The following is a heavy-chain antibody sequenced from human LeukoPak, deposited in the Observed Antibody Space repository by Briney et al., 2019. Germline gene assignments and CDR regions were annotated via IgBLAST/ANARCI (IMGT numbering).Heavy chain of an antibody. V-gene: IGHV3-74*03. D-gene: IGHD3-10*01. Sequence: GGSLRLSCTASGFTFSTYWINWVRQSPGKGLVWVALINGDGSTTTHADSVKGRFTISRDNAKNTTYLQMNSLRDEDTAVYFCARDYAGSPDYWGQGTLVTVSA. CDR2: INGDGSTT. CDR1: GFTFSTYW. CDR3: ARDYAGSPDY. J-gene: IGHJ4*02.